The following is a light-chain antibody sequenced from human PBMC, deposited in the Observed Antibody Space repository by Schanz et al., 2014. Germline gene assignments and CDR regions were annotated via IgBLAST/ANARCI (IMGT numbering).Light chain of an antibody. J-gene: IGKJ5*01. CDR2: GAS. Sequence: ETVMTQSPGTLSVSPGERATLSCRASQSVSSNLAWYQQKRGQAPRLLIYGASNRATDIPDRFSGGGSRTDFTLTIDRLEPEDFALYYCQQYGDSAGITFGQGTRLEIK. CDR1: QSVSSN. V-gene: IGKV3-20*01. CDR3: QQYGDSAGIT.